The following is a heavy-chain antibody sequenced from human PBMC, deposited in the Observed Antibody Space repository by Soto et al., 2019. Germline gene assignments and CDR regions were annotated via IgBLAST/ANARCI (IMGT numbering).Heavy chain of an antibody. CDR2: IYYSGST. J-gene: IGHJ5*02. Sequence: SETRSVERSVGGECSSRWSPNYNQQPPGKGLEWIGYIYYSGSTNYNPSLKSRVTISVDTSKNQFSLKLSSVTAADTAVYYCARSKAAGNWFDPWGQGTLVTVSS. CDR3: ARSKAAGNWFDP. V-gene: IGHV4-59*01. D-gene: IGHD6-6*01. CDR1: GECSSRWS.